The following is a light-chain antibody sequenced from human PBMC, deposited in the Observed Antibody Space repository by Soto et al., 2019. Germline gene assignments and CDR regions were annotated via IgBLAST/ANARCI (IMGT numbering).Light chain of an antibody. CDR1: QGISSY. Sequence: AIRMTQSPSSLSASTGDRVTITCRASQGISSYLAWYQQKTGKAPKLLIYAASTLQSGVPSRFSGSGSGTDFTLTISCLQAEDFATYYCQQYYSYPGTFGQGTKVEIK. CDR2: AAS. J-gene: IGKJ1*01. V-gene: IGKV1-8*01. CDR3: QQYYSYPGT.